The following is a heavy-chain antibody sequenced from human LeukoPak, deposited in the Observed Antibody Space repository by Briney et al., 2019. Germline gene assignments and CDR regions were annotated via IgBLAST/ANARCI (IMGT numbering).Heavy chain of an antibody. Sequence: APVKVSCKASGYTFTSYGISWVRQAPGQGLEWMGWISAYNGNTNYAQKLQGRVTMTTDTSTSTAYMELRSLRSDDTAVYYCARDHYDFWSGYYYYFDYWGQGTLVTVSS. D-gene: IGHD3-3*01. CDR1: GYTFTSYG. CDR3: ARDHYDFWSGYYYYFDY. J-gene: IGHJ4*02. CDR2: ISAYNGNT. V-gene: IGHV1-18*01.